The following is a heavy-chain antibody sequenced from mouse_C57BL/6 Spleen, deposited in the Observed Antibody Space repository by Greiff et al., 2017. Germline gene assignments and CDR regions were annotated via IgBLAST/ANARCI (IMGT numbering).Heavy chain of an antibody. CDR1: GFNIKDYY. D-gene: IGHD1-1*01. V-gene: IGHV14-2*01. Sequence: VQLQQSGAELVKPGASVKLSCTASGFNIKDYYMHWVKQRTEQGLEWIGRIDPEDGDTKYAPKFQGTATITADTSSNTAYLQLSSLTSEDTAVYYGARSGGSSIFDYWGQGTTLTVSA. J-gene: IGHJ2*01. CDR3: ARSGGSSIFDY. CDR2: IDPEDGDT.